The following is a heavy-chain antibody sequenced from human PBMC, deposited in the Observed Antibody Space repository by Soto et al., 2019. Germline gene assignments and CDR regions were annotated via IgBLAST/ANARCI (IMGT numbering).Heavy chain of an antibody. CDR3: ARHGDYSFDF. CDR2: MKQDASEK. Sequence: PGGSLRLSCAASEITFSWHWMSWVRQAPWKGLEWVASMKQDASEKYYVDSVKGRFTISRDNAKDSLDLHMNSLRAEDTAVYYCARHGDYSFDFWGQGTLVTVSS. V-gene: IGHV3-7*05. D-gene: IGHD4-17*01. CDR1: EITFSWHW. J-gene: IGHJ4*02.